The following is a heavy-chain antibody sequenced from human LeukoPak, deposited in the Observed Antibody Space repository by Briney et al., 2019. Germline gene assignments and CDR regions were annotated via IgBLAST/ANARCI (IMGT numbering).Heavy chain of an antibody. CDR3: ARDGWYCSSTSCQSRAFDI. J-gene: IGHJ3*02. Sequence: PGGSLRLSCAASGFTFSSYNMNWVRQAPGKGLEWVSSISSSSSYIYYADSVKGRFTISRDNAKNSLYLQMNSLRAEDTAVYYCARDGWYCSSTSCQSRAFDIWGQGTMVTVSS. CDR1: GFTFSSYN. CDR2: ISSSSSYI. D-gene: IGHD2-2*01. V-gene: IGHV3-21*01.